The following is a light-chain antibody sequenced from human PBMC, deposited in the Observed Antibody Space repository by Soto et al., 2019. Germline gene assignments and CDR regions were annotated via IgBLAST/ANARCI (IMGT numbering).Light chain of an antibody. CDR3: QQRTNWPSLFT. Sequence: EIVLTQSPATLSLSPGERATLSCRSSHTVGTYLAWYQQKPGQAPRLLIYGSSKRATGIPARFSGSGSGTDFFLTISSLEPEDFAVYYCQQRTNWPSLFTFGPGTKVDIK. CDR2: GSS. J-gene: IGKJ3*01. V-gene: IGKV3-11*01. CDR1: HTVGTY.